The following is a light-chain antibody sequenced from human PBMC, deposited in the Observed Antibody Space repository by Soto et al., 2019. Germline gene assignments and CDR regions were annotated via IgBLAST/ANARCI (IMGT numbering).Light chain of an antibody. Sequence: DIQMPQSPSTLSASVGDRVTITCLASQSIRWLAWYQQKPGKAPKLLIYEAYRLESGLPSRFSGSRTGTEFTLILTRLQPDDFATYYCQQYNTYPYTCGQGTKLEIK. J-gene: IGKJ2*01. CDR1: QSIRW. CDR3: QQYNTYPYT. V-gene: IGKV1-5*03. CDR2: EAY.